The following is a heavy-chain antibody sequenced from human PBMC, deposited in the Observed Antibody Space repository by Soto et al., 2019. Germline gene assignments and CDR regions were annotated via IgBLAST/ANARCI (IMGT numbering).Heavy chain of an antibody. CDR2: ISGSGGST. CDR1: GFTFSSYA. V-gene: IGHV3-23*01. Sequence: GGSLRLSCAASGFTFSSYAMSWVRQAPGKGLEWVSAISGSGGSTYYADSVKGRFTISRDNSKNTLYLQMNSLRAEDTAVYSCAAGTIFAPQFFTWGQGTLVTVSS. CDR3: AAGTIFAPQFFT. J-gene: IGHJ4*02. D-gene: IGHD3-10*01.